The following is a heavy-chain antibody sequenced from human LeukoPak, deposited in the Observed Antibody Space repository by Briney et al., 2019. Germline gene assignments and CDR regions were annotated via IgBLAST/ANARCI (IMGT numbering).Heavy chain of an antibody. CDR1: GFTFSSYE. CDR2: ISSSSSYI. D-gene: IGHD4-17*01. Sequence: PGGSLRLSCAASGFTFSSYEMNWVRQALGKGLEWVSSISSSSSYIYYADSVKGRFTISRDNAKTSLYLQMNSLRAEDTAVYYCARDDDYGDYSDWYFDLWGRGTLVTVSS. J-gene: IGHJ2*01. CDR3: ARDDDYGDYSDWYFDL. V-gene: IGHV3-21*01.